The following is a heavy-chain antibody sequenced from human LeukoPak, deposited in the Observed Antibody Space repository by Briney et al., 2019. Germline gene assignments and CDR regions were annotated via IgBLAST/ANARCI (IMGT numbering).Heavy chain of an antibody. J-gene: IGHJ3*02. V-gene: IGHV4-30-2*01. CDR3: ARVGSHEATLADAFDI. CDR2: IYHSGST. D-gene: IGHD1-26*01. Sequence: TLSLTCAVSGGSISSGGYSWSWIRQPPGKGLEWIGYIYHSGSTYYNPSLKSRVTISVDRSKNQFSLKLSSVTAADTAVYYCARVGSHEATLADAFDIWGQGTMVTVSS. CDR1: GGSISSGGYS.